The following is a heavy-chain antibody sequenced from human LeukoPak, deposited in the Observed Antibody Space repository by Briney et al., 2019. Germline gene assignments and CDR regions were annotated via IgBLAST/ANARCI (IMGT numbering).Heavy chain of an antibody. D-gene: IGHD5-12*01. V-gene: IGHV4-34*01. CDR1: GGSFSGYY. Sequence: PSETLSLTCAVYGGSFSGYYWGWIRQPPGKGLEWIGEINHSGSTNYNPSLKSRVTISVDTSKNQFSLKLSSVPAADTGVYYCARGTPQNRGYLRKPRNWFDPWGQGTLVTVSS. CDR2: INHSGST. CDR3: ARGTPQNRGYLRKPRNWFDP. J-gene: IGHJ5*02.